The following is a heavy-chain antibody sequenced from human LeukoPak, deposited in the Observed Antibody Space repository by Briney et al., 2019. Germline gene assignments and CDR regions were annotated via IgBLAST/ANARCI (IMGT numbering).Heavy chain of an antibody. CDR1: GGSISSGDYY. CDR3: ARSDYYYDSSGPN. Sequence: SESLSLTCTVSGGSISSGDYYWNWIRQPPGKGLEWIGYIYYSGSTYYNPSLKSRVTISVDTSKNQFSLKLSSVTAAGTAVYYCARSDYYYDSSGPNWGQGTLVTVSS. J-gene: IGHJ4*02. V-gene: IGHV4-30-4*01. D-gene: IGHD3-22*01. CDR2: IYYSGST.